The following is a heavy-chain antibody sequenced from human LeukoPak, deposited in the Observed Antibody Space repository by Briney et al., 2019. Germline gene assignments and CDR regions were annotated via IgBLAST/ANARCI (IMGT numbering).Heavy chain of an antibody. V-gene: IGHV1-46*01. Sequence: ASVKVSCTASGYSFTSYYMHWVRQAPAQGLELMGIINTSGGSTSYAQKFQGRVTMTRDTSTSTVYMELSSLRSEDTAVYYCARDLHYDSSGYLNYWGQGTLVTVSS. CDR2: INTSGGST. J-gene: IGHJ4*02. CDR3: ARDLHYDSSGYLNY. CDR1: GYSFTSYY. D-gene: IGHD3-22*01.